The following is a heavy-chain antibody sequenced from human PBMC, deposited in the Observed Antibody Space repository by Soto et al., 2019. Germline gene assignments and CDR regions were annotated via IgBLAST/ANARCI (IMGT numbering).Heavy chain of an antibody. CDR2: IWYDGTQK. CDR3: ARAGGTTVTGLWHFDS. D-gene: IGHD4-17*01. J-gene: IGHJ4*02. V-gene: IGHV3-33*08. Sequence: VQLLESGGGVVQPGGSLRLSCVASGFTFNTYSMHWVRQPPGKGLEWLAAIWYDGTQKYYADSVKGRFIISRDNSKKTLYLEMNSLRAEDTAVYYCARAGGTTVTGLWHFDSWGQGTLVTVSS. CDR1: GFTFNTYS.